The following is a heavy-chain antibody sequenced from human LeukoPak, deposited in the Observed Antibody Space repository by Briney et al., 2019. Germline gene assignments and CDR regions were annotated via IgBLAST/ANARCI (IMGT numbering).Heavy chain of an antibody. CDR3: AGALTTLTYEGY. Sequence: GGSLRLSCAASGFTFSSYTMHWIRQAPGKGLEWVSSISGSNCYIFYADSVKGRFTVSRDNAKDSLYLQMNSLRAEDTAVYYCAGALTTLTYEGYWGQGTLVTVSS. D-gene: IGHD1-1*01. CDR1: GFTFSSYT. CDR2: ISGSNCYI. V-gene: IGHV3-21*01. J-gene: IGHJ4*02.